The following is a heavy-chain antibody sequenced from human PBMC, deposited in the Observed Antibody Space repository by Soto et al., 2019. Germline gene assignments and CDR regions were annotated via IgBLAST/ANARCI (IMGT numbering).Heavy chain of an antibody. CDR3: AREQRLGDLFPPRDY. Sequence: ASVKVSCKASGYTFTSYGISWVRQAPGQGLEWMGWISAYNGNTNYAQKLQGRVTMTTDTSTSTAYMELRSLSSDDTAVYYCAREQRLGDLFPPRDYWGKGPLVTVSS. D-gene: IGHD3-10*01. CDR2: ISAYNGNT. V-gene: IGHV1-18*01. CDR1: GYTFTSYG. J-gene: IGHJ4*02.